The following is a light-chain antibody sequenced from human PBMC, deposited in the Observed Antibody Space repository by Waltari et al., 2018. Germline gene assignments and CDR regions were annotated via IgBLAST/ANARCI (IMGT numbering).Light chain of an antibody. CDR1: SSDVGGYNY. Sequence: SALTQPASVSGSLGQSITFSCTGTSSDVGGYNYFAWYQQYPGKAPKLMIHDVSNRPSGVSLRFSGSKSGNTASLTISGLQADDEADYYCISYSRATPGNVVIGGGTKLTVL. CDR3: ISYSRATPGNVV. V-gene: IGLV2-14*01. CDR2: DVS. J-gene: IGLJ2*01.